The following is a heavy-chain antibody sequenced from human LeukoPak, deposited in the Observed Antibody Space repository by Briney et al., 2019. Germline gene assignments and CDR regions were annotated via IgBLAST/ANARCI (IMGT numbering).Heavy chain of an antibody. CDR3: ARGPPAKPGTGYYYGMDV. D-gene: IGHD2-2*01. CDR2: INHSGST. V-gene: IGHV4-34*01. Sequence: PGGSLRLSCAASGFTFSSYSMNWVRQAPGKGLEWIGEINHSGSTNYNPSLKSRVTISVDMSKNQFSLKLSSVTAADTAVYYCARGPPAKPGTGYYYGMDVWGQGTTVTVSS. CDR1: GFTFSSYS. J-gene: IGHJ6*02.